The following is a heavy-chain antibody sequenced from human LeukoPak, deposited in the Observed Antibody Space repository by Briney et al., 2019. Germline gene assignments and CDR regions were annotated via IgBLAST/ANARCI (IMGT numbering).Heavy chain of an antibody. Sequence: GGSLRLSCPASGFIFSDHAMNWVRQAPGKGLEWVSIISARDGRTYYADSVKGRFTISRDNSKNTLYLQMNSLRVEDTAVYYCARPTYSSGWYYFDYWGQGTLVTVSS. D-gene: IGHD6-19*01. CDR1: GFIFSDHA. V-gene: IGHV3-23*01. J-gene: IGHJ4*02. CDR2: ISARDGRT. CDR3: ARPTYSSGWYYFDY.